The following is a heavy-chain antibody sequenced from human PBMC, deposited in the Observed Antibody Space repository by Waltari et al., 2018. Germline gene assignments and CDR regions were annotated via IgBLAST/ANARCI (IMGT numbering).Heavy chain of an antibody. CDR3: ANQMGGTVTTLDY. J-gene: IGHJ4*02. CDR2: VDPEDWET. CDR1: GYTFTDYY. D-gene: IGHD4-17*01. V-gene: IGHV1-69-2*01. Sequence: EVQLVQSGAEVKKPGATVKISCKASGYTFTDYYIHWVQQAPGKGLEWMGRVDPEDWETKNAEKGQGRVTITADTYKDTAYMGLSSLRSEDTAVYYCANQMGGTVTTLDYWGQGTLVTVSS.